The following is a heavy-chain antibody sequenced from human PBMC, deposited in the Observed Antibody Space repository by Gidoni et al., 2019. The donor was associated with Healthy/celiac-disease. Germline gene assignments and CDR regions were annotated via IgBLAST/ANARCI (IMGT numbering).Heavy chain of an antibody. V-gene: IGHV4-39*01. D-gene: IGHD6-13*01. J-gene: IGHJ2*01. CDR1: GGSISISSYY. Sequence: QLQLQESGPGLVKPSETLSLTCTVSGGSISISSYYWGWIRQPPGKWLEWIGSIYYSGSTYYNPSLKSRVTISVDTSKNQFSLKLRSVTAADTAVYYCARRRVSEGPYWYFDLWGRGTLVTVSS. CDR2: IYYSGST. CDR3: ARRRVSEGPYWYFDL.